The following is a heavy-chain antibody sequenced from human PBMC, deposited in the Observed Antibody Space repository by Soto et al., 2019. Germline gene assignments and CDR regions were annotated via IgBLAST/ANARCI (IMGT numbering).Heavy chain of an antibody. V-gene: IGHV4-31*03. J-gene: IGHJ4*02. CDR2: IYYSGST. Sequence: QVQLQESGPGLVKPSQTLSLTCTVSGGSISRGGYYWSWIRQHPGKGLEWIGYIYYSGSTYYNPSLKSRVTISVDTSKNQFSLKLSSVTAADTAVYYCARVNRYLTEYCSGGSCYLPYYFDYWGQGTLVTVSS. CDR1: GGSISRGGYY. CDR3: ARVNRYLTEYCSGGSCYLPYYFDY. D-gene: IGHD2-15*01.